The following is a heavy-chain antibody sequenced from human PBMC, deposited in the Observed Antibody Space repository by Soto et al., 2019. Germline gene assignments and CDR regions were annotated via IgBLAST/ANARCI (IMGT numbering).Heavy chain of an antibody. CDR1: GFTFSSYG. CDR2: ISYDGSNK. J-gene: IGHJ4*02. D-gene: IGHD6-6*01. V-gene: IGHV3-30*18. CDR3: AKEVEYSSSYDY. Sequence: QVQLVESGGGVVQPGRSLRLSCAASGFTFSSYGMHWVRQAPGKGLEWVAVISYDGSNKYYADSVKGRFTISRDTSKNTLYLQMNSLRAEDTAVYYCAKEVEYSSSYDYWGQGTLVTVSS.